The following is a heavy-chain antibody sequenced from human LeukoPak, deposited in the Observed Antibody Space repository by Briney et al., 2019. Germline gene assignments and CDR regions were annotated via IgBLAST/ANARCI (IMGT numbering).Heavy chain of an antibody. CDR2: IIPIFGTA. D-gene: IGHD2-15*01. J-gene: IGHJ4*02. CDR3: ARDWCSGGSCPFFDY. Sequence: SVKVSCKASGYTFTSYDINWVRQATGQGLEWMGRIIPIFGTANYAQKFQGRVTITTDESTSTAYMELSSLRSEDTAAYYCARDWCSGGSCPFFDYWGQGTLVTVSS. V-gene: IGHV1-69*05. CDR1: GYTFTSYD.